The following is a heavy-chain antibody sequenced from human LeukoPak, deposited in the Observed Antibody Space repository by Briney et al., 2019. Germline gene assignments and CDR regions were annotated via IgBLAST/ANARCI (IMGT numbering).Heavy chain of an antibody. CDR3: ARASPYDNWSGYWFDP. Sequence: PSETLSLTCTVSSASISSYSWSWIRQPAGKGLEWIGRIYTSGSTNYNPSLKSRVTMSIDTSTNQFSLRLTSVAAADTAVYYCARASPYDNWSGYWFDPWGQGTLVTVSS. CDR1: SASISSYS. V-gene: IGHV4-4*07. CDR2: IYTSGST. J-gene: IGHJ5*02. D-gene: IGHD3-3*01.